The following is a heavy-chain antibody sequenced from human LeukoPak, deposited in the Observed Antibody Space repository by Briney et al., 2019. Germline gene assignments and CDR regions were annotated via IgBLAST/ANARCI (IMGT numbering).Heavy chain of an antibody. CDR2: VRYDQSAT. Sequence: GGSLRLSCAASGFNFSIYGMHWVRQAPGKGLEWVTFVRYDQSATVYADSVQGRFAISRDNSKNTVYLQMNSLRVEDAALYFCVKDQGECPGSRCYLRFLEYWGQGTLVIVSS. V-gene: IGHV3-30*02. J-gene: IGHJ4*02. CDR1: GFNFSIYG. CDR3: VKDQGECPGSRCYLRFLEY. D-gene: IGHD3-3*01.